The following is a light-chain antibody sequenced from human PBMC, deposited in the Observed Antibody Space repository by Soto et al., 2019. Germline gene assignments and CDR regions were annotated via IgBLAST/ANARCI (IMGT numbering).Light chain of an antibody. V-gene: IGKV3-15*01. CDR2: GAS. CDR3: QQNNKWPPVT. Sequence: EVVMTQSPATVSVSPGEGVTLSCRASQTISNDLAWYQQKPGQSPRLLIYGASTRATVVPARVSGCGYGTEFTLTISSLQSEDFAFYYCQQNNKWPPVTFGGGTKVEIK. CDR1: QTISND. J-gene: IGKJ4*01.